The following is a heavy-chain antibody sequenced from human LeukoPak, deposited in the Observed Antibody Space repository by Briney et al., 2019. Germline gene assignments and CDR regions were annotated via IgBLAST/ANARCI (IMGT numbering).Heavy chain of an antibody. CDR3: ATVFVLSGFYGSGSRLLGPNDY. V-gene: IGHV1-24*01. J-gene: IGHJ4*02. Sequence: ASVTVSCTVSGYTLTELSMHWVRQAPGKGLEWMGGFDPEDGETIYAQKFQGRVTMTEDTSTDTAYMELSSLRSEDTAVYYCATVFVLSGFYGSGSRLLGPNDYWGQGTLVTVSS. CDR2: FDPEDGET. D-gene: IGHD3-10*01. CDR1: GYTLTELS.